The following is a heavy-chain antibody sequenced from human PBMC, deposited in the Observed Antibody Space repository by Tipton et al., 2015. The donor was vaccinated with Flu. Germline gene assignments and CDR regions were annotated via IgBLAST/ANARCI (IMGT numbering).Heavy chain of an antibody. D-gene: IGHD3-10*01. CDR3: ARGWIEELYLNWYFDL. CDR1: GDSISSYY. CDR2: TYYGGTT. J-gene: IGHJ2*01. Sequence: TLSLTCSVSGDSISSYYWSWFRQPPGKGLEWIGYTYYGGTTNYYPSLKSRVNISIDTSKKQFSLRLTSVTAADTAVYYCARGWIEELYLNWYFDLWGRGTLVTVSS. V-gene: IGHV4-59*12.